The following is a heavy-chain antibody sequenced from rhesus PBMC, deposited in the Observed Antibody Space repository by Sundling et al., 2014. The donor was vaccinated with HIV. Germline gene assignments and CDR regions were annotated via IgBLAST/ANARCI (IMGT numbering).Heavy chain of an antibody. CDR2: IYGGDSST. Sequence: QVQLQESGPGLVKPSETLSVTCAVSGGSISSYSWNWIRQAPGKGLEWIGYIYGGDSSTNYNPSLKSRVTISKDTSNNRFFLNLRSVTAADTAVYYCARLPGYNGYKYYFDYWGRGRSWSPSPQ. V-gene: IGHV4-169*01. CDR1: GGSISSYS. CDR3: ARLPGYNGYKYYFDY. J-gene: IGHJ4*01. D-gene: IGHD5-30*01.